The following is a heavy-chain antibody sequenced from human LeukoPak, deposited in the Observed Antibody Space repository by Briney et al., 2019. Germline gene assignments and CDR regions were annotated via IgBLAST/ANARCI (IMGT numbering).Heavy chain of an antibody. CDR1: GFTFDDYA. Sequence: GGSLRLSCAASGFTFDDYAMHWVRQAPGKGLEWVSAISGSGGSTYYADSVEGRFTISRDNSKNTLYLQMNSLRAEDTAVYYCARDLAPYCSGGSCYFPLDYWGQGTLVTVSS. D-gene: IGHD2-15*01. J-gene: IGHJ4*02. CDR2: ISGSGGST. V-gene: IGHV3-23*01. CDR3: ARDLAPYCSGGSCYFPLDY.